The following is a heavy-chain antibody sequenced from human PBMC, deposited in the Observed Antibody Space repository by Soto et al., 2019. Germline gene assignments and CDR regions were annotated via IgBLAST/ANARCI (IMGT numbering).Heavy chain of an antibody. CDR2: ISAYNGNT. CDR3: GRNAAVGFFDD. D-gene: IGHD1-26*01. CDR1: AYTFTCYG. J-gene: IGHJ4*02. V-gene: IGHV1-18*01. Sequence: ASVQVSSKASAYTFTCYGSSWVRQAPGQGLEWMGWISAYNGNTNYAQKLQGRVTMTTDTSTSTAYMELRRLRSDGTAEDYCGRNAAVGFFDDWREETLVTVCS.